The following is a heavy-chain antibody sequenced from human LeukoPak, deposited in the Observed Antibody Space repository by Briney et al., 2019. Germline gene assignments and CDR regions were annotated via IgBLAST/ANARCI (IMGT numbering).Heavy chain of an antibody. CDR3: AHRTLTTKTFDY. V-gene: IGHV2-5*01. CDR1: GFSLSTSGVG. J-gene: IGHJ4*02. CDR2: IYWNDDK. D-gene: IGHD3-22*01. Sequence: SGPTLVNPTQTLTLTCTFSGFSLSTSGVGVGWIRQPPGKALEWLALIYWNDDKRYSPSLKSRLTITKDTSKNQVVLTMTNMDPVDTATHYCAHRTLTTKTFDYWGQGTLVTVSS.